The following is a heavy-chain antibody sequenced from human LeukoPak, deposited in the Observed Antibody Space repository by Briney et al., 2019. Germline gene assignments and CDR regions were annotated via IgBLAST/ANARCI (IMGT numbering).Heavy chain of an antibody. CDR2: IYYSGST. D-gene: IGHD2-8*01. V-gene: IGHV4-59*01. CDR3: AGQLRVDYFDY. Sequence: SETLSLTCTVSGGSISSYYWSWIRQPPGKGLEWIGYIYYSGSTNYNPSLKSRVTISVDTSKNQFSLKLSSVTAADTAVYYCAGQLRVDYFDYWGQGTLVTVSP. J-gene: IGHJ4*02. CDR1: GGSISSYY.